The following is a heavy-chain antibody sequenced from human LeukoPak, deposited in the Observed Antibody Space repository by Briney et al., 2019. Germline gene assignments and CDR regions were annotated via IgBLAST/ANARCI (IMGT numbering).Heavy chain of an antibody. D-gene: IGHD4-17*01. Sequence: PGGSLRLSGAASGFTFSSYAMSWVRQAPGKGLEWVSAISGSGGSTYYADSVKGRFTISRDNSKNTLYLQMNSLRAEDTAVYYCAKVGGATVTPRNRLYYFDYWGQGTLVTVSS. J-gene: IGHJ4*02. CDR3: AKVGGATVTPRNRLYYFDY. V-gene: IGHV3-23*01. CDR2: ISGSGGST. CDR1: GFTFSSYA.